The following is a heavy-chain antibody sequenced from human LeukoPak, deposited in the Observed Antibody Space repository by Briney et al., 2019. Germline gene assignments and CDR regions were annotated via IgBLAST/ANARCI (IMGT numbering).Heavy chain of an antibody. Sequence: ASVKVSCKASGYTFTNFGISWVQQAPGQGLEWMGCISPYNGNTNYAQKVHGRVTMTTDTSTSTVYMELRSLRSDDTAVYYCARLGGWAYRDYLQEAFDYWGQGTLVTVSS. J-gene: IGHJ4*02. D-gene: IGHD4-17*01. CDR3: ARLGGWAYRDYLQEAFDY. V-gene: IGHV1-18*01. CDR2: ISPYNGNT. CDR1: GYTFTNFG.